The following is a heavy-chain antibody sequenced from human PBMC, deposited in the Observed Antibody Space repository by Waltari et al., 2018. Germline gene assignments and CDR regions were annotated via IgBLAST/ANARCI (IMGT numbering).Heavy chain of an antibody. CDR3: ARRMVRGNYWYFDL. D-gene: IGHD3-10*01. CDR1: GGSISSSSYY. Sequence: QLQLQESGPGLVKPSATLSLTCTVSGGSISSSSYYWGWIRQPPGKGLEWIGSVYYSGSTYYNPSLKSRVTISVDTSKNQFSLKLSSVTAADTAVYYCARRMVRGNYWYFDLWGRGTLVTVSS. V-gene: IGHV4-39*01. CDR2: VYYSGST. J-gene: IGHJ2*01.